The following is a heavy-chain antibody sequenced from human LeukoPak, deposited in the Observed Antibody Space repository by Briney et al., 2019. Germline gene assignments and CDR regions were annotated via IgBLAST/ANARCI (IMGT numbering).Heavy chain of an antibody. D-gene: IGHD3-3*01. J-gene: IGHJ6*03. CDR2: ISAGGSST. CDR3: AKRSGWGYFYYMDV. V-gene: IGHV3-23*01. CDR1: GVTFTSYA. Sequence: PGGSLRLSCAASGVTFTSYAMSWVCQAPGKGLEWVSAISAGGSSTYYADSVKGRFTLSRDNSKNTLYLQMHSLTAEDTAVYYFAKRSGWGYFYYMDVWGKGTTVTVSS.